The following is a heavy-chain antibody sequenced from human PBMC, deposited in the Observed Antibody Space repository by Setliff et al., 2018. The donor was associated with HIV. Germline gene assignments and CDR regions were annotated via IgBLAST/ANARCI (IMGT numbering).Heavy chain of an antibody. D-gene: IGHD2-21*02. V-gene: IGHV4-34*01. Sequence: SETLSLTCAVYGGSFGGYYWSWVRQPPGKGLEWIGEIYHSGSTNYNPSLKSRVTISVEASKNQISLKLTAVTAADSAVYYCAREGDGIDFWGQGTLVTVSS. CDR1: GGSFGGYY. CDR3: AREGDGIDF. CDR2: IYHSGST. J-gene: IGHJ4*02.